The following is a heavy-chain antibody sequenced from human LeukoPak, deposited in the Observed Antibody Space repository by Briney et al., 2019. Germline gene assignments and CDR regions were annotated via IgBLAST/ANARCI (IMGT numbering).Heavy chain of an antibody. Sequence: PSETLSLTCAVYGGSFSGYYWSWIRQPPGKGLELIGEINHSGSTNYNPSLKSRVTISVDTSKNQFSLKLSSVTAADTSVYYCATLNGGSYNWFDPWGQGTLVTVSS. V-gene: IGHV4-34*01. D-gene: IGHD1-26*01. CDR3: ATLNGGSYNWFDP. CDR1: GGSFSGYY. J-gene: IGHJ5*02. CDR2: INHSGST.